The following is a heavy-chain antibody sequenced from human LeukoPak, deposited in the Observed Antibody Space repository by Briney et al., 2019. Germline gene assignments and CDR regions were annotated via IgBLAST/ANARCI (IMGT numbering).Heavy chain of an antibody. D-gene: IGHD4-17*01. J-gene: IGHJ4*02. Sequence: GGPLRLTCAASGFTVRSNSINLGRQAIGKKMEWVSSISSSSSYIYYADSVKGRFTISRDNAKNSLYLQMNSLRAEDTAVYYCARDNLVDGDYGLENFDYWGQGTLVTVSS. CDR1: GFTVRSNS. V-gene: IGHV3-21*01. CDR2: ISSSSSYI. CDR3: ARDNLVDGDYGLENFDY.